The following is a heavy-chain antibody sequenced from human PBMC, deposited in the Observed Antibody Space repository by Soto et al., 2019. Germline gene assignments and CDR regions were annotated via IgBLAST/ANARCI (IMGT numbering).Heavy chain of an antibody. D-gene: IGHD3-16*01. V-gene: IGHV1-18*04. J-gene: IGHJ4*02. Sequence: GASVKVSCKASGYTFTSYDINWVRQATGQGLEWMGWISAYNGNTNYAQKLQGRVTMTTDTSTSTAYMELRSLRSDDTAVYYCAGDVTGDLDYWGQGTLVTVSS. CDR1: GYTFTSYD. CDR3: AGDVTGDLDY. CDR2: ISAYNGNT.